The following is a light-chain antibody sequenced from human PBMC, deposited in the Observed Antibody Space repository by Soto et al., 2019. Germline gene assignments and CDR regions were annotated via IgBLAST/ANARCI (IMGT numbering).Light chain of an antibody. CDR2: DVS. CDR1: SSDVGTYNS. CDR3: SSYTSSSAYV. J-gene: IGLJ1*01. V-gene: IGLV2-14*01. Sequence: QSVLTQPAAVSGSPGQSIAISCTGTSSDVGTYNSVSWYQQYPGKAPKLMIHDVSNRPSGVSDRFSGSKSGNTAFRTISGLQSEDEADYYFSSYTSSSAYVFGSGTKETV.